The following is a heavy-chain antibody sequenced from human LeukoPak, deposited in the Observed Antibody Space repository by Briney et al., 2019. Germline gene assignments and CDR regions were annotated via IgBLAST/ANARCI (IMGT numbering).Heavy chain of an antibody. V-gene: IGHV1-69*13. J-gene: IGHJ5*02. CDR2: IIPIFGTA. CDR1: GGTFSSYA. D-gene: IGHD2-2*01. CDR3: ARDLGALLGASSSTSYLQAAAGRGWFDP. Sequence: GASVKVSCKASGGTFSSYAISWVRQAPGQGLEWMGGIIPIFGTANYAQKFQGRVTITADESTSTAYMELSSLRSEDTAVYYCARDLGALLGASSSTSYLQAAAGRGWFDPWGQGTLVTVSS.